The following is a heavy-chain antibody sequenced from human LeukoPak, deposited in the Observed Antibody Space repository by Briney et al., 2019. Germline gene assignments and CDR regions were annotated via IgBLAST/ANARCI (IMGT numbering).Heavy chain of an antibody. D-gene: IGHD3-16*01. CDR1: GFTVSSSNY. Sequence: PGGSLRLSCAASGFTVSSSNYMNWVRQAPGKGLEWVSSIYTGGSTYYTDSVKGRFTISRDNPNNTLYLQMHSLRAEDTAVYYCAREISRFGIWGQGTLVTVSS. CDR2: IYTGGST. J-gene: IGHJ4*02. CDR3: AREISRFGI. V-gene: IGHV3-66*01.